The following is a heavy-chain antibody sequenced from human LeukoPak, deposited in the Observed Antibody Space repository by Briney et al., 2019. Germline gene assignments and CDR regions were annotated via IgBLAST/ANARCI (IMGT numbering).Heavy chain of an antibody. V-gene: IGHV1-18*01. D-gene: IGHD1-26*01. Sequence: ASVKVSCKASGYTFTSYGISWVRQAPGQGLEWMGWISAYNGNTNYAQKLQGRVTMTTDTSTSTAYMELSSLRSEDTAVYYCATGPIGSYLYNWFDPWGQGTLVTVSS. CDR2: ISAYNGNT. CDR3: ATGPIGSYLYNWFDP. J-gene: IGHJ5*02. CDR1: GYTFTSYG.